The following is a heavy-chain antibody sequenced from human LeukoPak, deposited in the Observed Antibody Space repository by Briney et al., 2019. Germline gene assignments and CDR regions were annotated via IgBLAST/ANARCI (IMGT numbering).Heavy chain of an antibody. CDR1: GFTFSSYW. Sequence: GGSLRLSCAASGFTFSSYWMSWVRQAPGKGLEWVANIKQDGSEKYYVDSVKGRFTISRDNAKNSLYLQMNSLRAEDTAVYYCARDLPSLIVGASLFDYWGQGTLVTVSS. CDR3: ARDLPSLIVGASLFDY. CDR2: IKQDGSEK. J-gene: IGHJ4*02. D-gene: IGHD1-26*01. V-gene: IGHV3-7*01.